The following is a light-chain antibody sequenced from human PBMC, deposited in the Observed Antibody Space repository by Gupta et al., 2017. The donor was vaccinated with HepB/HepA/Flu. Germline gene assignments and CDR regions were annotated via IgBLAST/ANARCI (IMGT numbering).Light chain of an antibody. CDR1: NIGRKA. J-gene: IGLJ2*01. CDR3: QVWDSSGDQVV. V-gene: IGLV3-21*02. CDR2: DDS. Sequence: SYVLTQPPSVSVAPGQTATITCGGDNIGRKAVHWYQQKSGQAPELVVYDDSDRPSGIPERFSGSNSGDTATLTICWVGAGDEADYFCQVWDSSGDQVVFGGGTKLTVL.